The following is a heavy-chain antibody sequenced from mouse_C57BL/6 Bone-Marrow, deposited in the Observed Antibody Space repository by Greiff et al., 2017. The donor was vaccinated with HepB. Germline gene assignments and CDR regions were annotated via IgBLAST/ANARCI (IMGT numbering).Heavy chain of an antibody. CDR1: GFTFSSYG. Sequence: EVQVVESGGDLVKPGGSLKLSCAASGFTFSSYGMSWVRQTPDKRLEWVATISSGGSYTYYPDSVKGRFTISRDNAKNTLYLQMSSLKSEDTAMYYCARPGYSNYPFYWYFDVWGTGTTVTVSS. J-gene: IGHJ1*03. CDR3: ARPGYSNYPFYWYFDV. CDR2: ISSGGSYT. V-gene: IGHV5-6*01. D-gene: IGHD2-5*01.